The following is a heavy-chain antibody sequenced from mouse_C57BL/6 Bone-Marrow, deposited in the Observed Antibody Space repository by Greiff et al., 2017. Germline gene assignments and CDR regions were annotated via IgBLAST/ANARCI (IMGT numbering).Heavy chain of an antibody. J-gene: IGHJ3*01. V-gene: IGHV5-4*01. Sequence: EVQRVESGGGLVKPGGSLKLSCAASGFTFSSYAMSWVRQTPEKRLEWVATISDGGSYTYYPDNVKGRFTISRDNAKNNLYLQMSHLKSEDTAMYYWARPSYYSNWWVAWFAYWGRGTLVTVTA. D-gene: IGHD2-5*01. CDR1: GFTFSSYA. CDR2: ISDGGSYT. CDR3: ARPSYYSNWWVAWFAY.